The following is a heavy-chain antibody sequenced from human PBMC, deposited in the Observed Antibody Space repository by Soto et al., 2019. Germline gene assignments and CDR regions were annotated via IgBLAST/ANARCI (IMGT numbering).Heavy chain of an antibody. Sequence: GASVKVSCKASGYTFTGYYIHWVRQAPGQGLEWMGWINPNSGGTNYAQKFQGRVTMTRDTSISTAYMELSRLRSDDTAVYYCARELYSSGKYYYYYGMDVWGQGTTVTVYS. D-gene: IGHD6-19*01. CDR2: INPNSGGT. CDR3: ARELYSSGKYYYYYGMDV. V-gene: IGHV1-2*02. CDR1: GYTFTGYY. J-gene: IGHJ6*02.